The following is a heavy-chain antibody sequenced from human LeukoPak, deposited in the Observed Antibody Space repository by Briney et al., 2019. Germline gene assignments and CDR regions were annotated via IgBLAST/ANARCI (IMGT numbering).Heavy chain of an antibody. CDR2: IIPIFGTA. CDR3: VRASLLRGLVGYYFDS. Sequence: SVKVSCKASGGTFSSYAISWVRQAPGQGLEWMGGIIPIFGTANYAQKFQGRVTITADEPTSTAYMELSSLRSEDTAVYFCVRASLLRGLVGYYFDSWGQGTPVTVFS. J-gene: IGHJ4*02. D-gene: IGHD3-16*02. V-gene: IGHV1-69*13. CDR1: GGTFSSYA.